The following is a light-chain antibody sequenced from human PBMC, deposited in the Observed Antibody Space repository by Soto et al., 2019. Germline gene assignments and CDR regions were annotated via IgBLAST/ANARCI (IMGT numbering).Light chain of an antibody. J-gene: IGLJ1*01. CDR1: SSDVGSYNL. CDR3: CSYAGSGAYV. V-gene: IGLV2-23*02. Sequence: QSALTQPASVSGSPGQSITISCTGTSSDVGSYNLVSWYQHHPGKAPKVMIYEVSKRPSGDSNRFSGSKSGNTASLTISGLQAEDEADYYCCSYAGSGAYVFGTGTKLTVL. CDR2: EVS.